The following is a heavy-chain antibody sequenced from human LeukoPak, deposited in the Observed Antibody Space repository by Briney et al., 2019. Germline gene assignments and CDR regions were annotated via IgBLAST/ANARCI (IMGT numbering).Heavy chain of an antibody. J-gene: IGHJ5*02. CDR3: ARDQWLGFVAWFDP. D-gene: IGHD6-19*01. CDR2: TYYRSKWYN. V-gene: IGHV6-1*01. CDR1: GDSFSSNSAA. Sequence: SQTLSLTCAISGDSFSSNSAAWNWIRQSPSRGLEWLGRTYYRSKWYNDYAVSVKSRITINPDTSKNQFSLQLSSVTPEDTAVYYCARDQWLGFVAWFDPWGQGTLVTVSS.